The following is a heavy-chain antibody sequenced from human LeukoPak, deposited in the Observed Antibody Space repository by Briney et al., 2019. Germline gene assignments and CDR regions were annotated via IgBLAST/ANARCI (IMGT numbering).Heavy chain of an antibody. J-gene: IGHJ6*02. CDR3: ARHFNRYYYYGMDV. D-gene: IGHD1-14*01. CDR2: IYYSGST. Sequence: SETLSLTCTVSGGSISSSNYYWGWIRQPPGKGLEWIGSIYYSGSTHYNPSLKSRVTISVDTSKNQFSLKLSSVTAADTAVYYCARHFNRYYYYGMDVWGQGTTVTVFS. CDR1: GGSISSSNYY. V-gene: IGHV4-39*01.